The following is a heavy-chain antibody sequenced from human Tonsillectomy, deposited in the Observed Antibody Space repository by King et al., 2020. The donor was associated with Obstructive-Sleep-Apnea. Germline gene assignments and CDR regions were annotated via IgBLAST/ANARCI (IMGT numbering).Heavy chain of an antibody. CDR3: ARARITMVRGPIDY. J-gene: IGHJ4*02. D-gene: IGHD3-10*01. CDR1: GGSISSGGYY. V-gene: IGHV4-31*03. Sequence: QLQESGPGLVKPSQTLSLTCTVSGGSISSGGYYWSWIRQHPGKGLEWIGDIYYSGSTYYNPSLKSRVTISVDTSKNQFSLKLSSVTAADTAVYYCARARITMVRGPIDYWGQGTLVTVSS. CDR2: IYYSGST.